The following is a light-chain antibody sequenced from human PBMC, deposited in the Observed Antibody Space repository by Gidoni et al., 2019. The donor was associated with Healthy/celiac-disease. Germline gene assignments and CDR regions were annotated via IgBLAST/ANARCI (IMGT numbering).Light chain of an antibody. V-gene: IGLV1-40*01. Sequence: QSVLTQPPSVSGAPGQRVTISCTGSSSNIGACYDVHWYQQLPGTAPKLLIYGNSNRPSGVPDRFSGSKSGTSAALAITGLQAEDEADYYCQSYDSSLSAHVVFGGGTKLTVL. CDR1: SSNIGACYD. CDR2: GNS. CDR3: QSYDSSLSAHVV. J-gene: IGLJ2*01.